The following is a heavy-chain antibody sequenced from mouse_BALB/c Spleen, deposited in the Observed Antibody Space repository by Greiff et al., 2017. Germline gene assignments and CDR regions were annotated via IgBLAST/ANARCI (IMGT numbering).Heavy chain of an antibody. Sequence: KVVEWVATISDGGSYTYYPDSVKGRFTISRDNAKNNLYLQMSSLKSEDTAMYYCAREGGNYQAWFAYWGQGTLVTVSA. J-gene: IGHJ3*01. D-gene: IGHD2-1*01. CDR3: AREGGNYQAWFAY. CDR2: ISDGGSYT. V-gene: IGHV5-4*02.